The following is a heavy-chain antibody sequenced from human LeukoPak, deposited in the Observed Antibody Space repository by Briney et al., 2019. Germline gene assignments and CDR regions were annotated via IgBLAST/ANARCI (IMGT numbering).Heavy chain of an antibody. CDR2: ISSGGSNI. D-gene: IGHD4-11*01. CDR3: VRDFRTQLGAYSPPYHFDY. Sequence: GGSLRLSCAVSGYIFRTHCMSCGRESPARGRECVSYISSGGSNIYYADSVKGAFTVSRDHARNSLFLQMNRLRAEDTAVYYCVRDFRTQLGAYSPPYHFDYWGQGALVTVSS. J-gene: IGHJ4*02. CDR1: GYIFRTHC. V-gene: IGHV3-21*05.